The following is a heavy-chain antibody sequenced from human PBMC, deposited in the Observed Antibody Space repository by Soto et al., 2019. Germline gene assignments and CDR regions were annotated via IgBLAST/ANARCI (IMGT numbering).Heavy chain of an antibody. CDR3: ALRSMAVVPEY. CDR2: IYHSGST. D-gene: IGHD3-22*01. CDR1: GGSISSGGYS. V-gene: IGHV4-30-2*01. J-gene: IGHJ4*02. Sequence: TSETLSLTCAVSGGSISSGGYSWSWIRQPPGKGLEWIGYIYHSGSTYYNPSLRSRVTISVDRSKNQFSLKLSSVTAAYTAVYYCALRSMAVVPEYRGEVPLDTVSS.